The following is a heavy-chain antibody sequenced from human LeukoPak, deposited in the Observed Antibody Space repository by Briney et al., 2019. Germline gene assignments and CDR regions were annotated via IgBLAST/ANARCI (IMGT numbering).Heavy chain of an antibody. CDR1: GYTFTGYY. Sequence: ASVKVSCKASGYTFTGYYMHWVRQAPGQGLEWMGRINPNSGGTNYAQKFQGRVAMTRDTSISTAYMELSRLRSDDTAVYYCARLIVVVAAARDYYYMDVWGKGTTVTVSS. D-gene: IGHD2-15*01. V-gene: IGHV1-2*06. CDR2: INPNSGGT. J-gene: IGHJ6*03. CDR3: ARLIVVVAAARDYYYMDV.